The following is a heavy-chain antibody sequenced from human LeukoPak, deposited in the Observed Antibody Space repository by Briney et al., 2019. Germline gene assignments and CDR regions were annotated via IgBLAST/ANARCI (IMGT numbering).Heavy chain of an antibody. V-gene: IGHV3-7*03. CDR3: ARSPRASYFGSGNDAFDI. CDR2: IKQDGSEK. D-gene: IGHD3-10*01. Sequence: GGSLRLSCAASGFTFSSYWMSWVRQAPGKGLEWVANIKQDGSEKYYVDSVKGRFTISRDNAKNSLYLQMNSLRAEDTAVYSCARSPRASYFGSGNDAFDIWGQGTMVTVSS. CDR1: GFTFSSYW. J-gene: IGHJ3*02.